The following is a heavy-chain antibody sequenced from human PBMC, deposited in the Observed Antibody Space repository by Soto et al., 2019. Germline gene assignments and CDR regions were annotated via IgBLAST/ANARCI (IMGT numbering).Heavy chain of an antibody. Sequence: EVQLVESGGGLVQPGGSLRLSCAASGFTFSNYWMHWVRQAPGKGLVWVSRINSDASSTAYADSVKGRFTISRDNAKNTLFLQMNSLRAEDTAVYYCARDPKGVRASFAFDVWGQGTMVTVSS. CDR3: ARDPKGVRASFAFDV. CDR1: GFTFSNYW. D-gene: IGHD1-26*01. J-gene: IGHJ3*01. V-gene: IGHV3-74*01. CDR2: INSDASST.